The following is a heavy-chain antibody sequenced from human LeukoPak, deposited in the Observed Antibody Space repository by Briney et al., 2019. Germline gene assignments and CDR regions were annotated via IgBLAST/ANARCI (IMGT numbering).Heavy chain of an antibody. Sequence: GGSLRLSCAASGFTFSNYWMHWVRQAPGKGLVWVSRINSDGSSTTYADSVKGRFTIPRDNAKNTLYLQMNSLRAEDTAVYYCARDPHGYWWFDPWGQGTLVTVSS. V-gene: IGHV3-74*03. CDR1: GFTFSNYW. J-gene: IGHJ5*02. CDR2: INSDGSST. CDR3: ARDPHGYWWFDP. D-gene: IGHD5-18*01.